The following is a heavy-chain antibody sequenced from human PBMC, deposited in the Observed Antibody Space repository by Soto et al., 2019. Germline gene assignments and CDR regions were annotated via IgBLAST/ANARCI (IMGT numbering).Heavy chain of an antibody. CDR2: IDPSDSYT. Sequence: PGESLKISCKGSGYSFTSYWISWVRQMPGKGLEWMGRIDPSDSYTNYSPSFQGHVTISADKSISTAYLQWSSLKASDTAMYYCARRGTVTTGHYYYGMDVWGQGTTVTVS. D-gene: IGHD4-17*01. V-gene: IGHV5-10-1*01. CDR1: GYSFTSYW. J-gene: IGHJ6*02. CDR3: ARRGTVTTGHYYYGMDV.